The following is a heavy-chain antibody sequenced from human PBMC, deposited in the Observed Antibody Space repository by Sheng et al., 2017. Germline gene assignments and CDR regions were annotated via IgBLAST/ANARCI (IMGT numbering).Heavy chain of an antibody. CDR1: GFTFDDYA. D-gene: IGHD2-15*01. CDR2: ISWNSGSI. CDR3: AKVTLLRSSSGDDAFDI. V-gene: IGHV3-9*01. J-gene: IGHJ3*02. Sequence: EVQLVESGGRLGTALAGPLRLSCAASGFTFDDYAMHWVRQAPGKGLEWVSGISWNSGSIGYADSVKGRFTISRDNAKNSLYLQMNSLRAEDTALYYCAKVTLLRSSSGDDAFDIVGPRDNGHRLF.